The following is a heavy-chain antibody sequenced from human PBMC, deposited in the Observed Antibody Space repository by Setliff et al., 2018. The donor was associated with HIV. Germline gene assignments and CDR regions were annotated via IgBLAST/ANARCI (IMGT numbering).Heavy chain of an antibody. CDR1: GYTFTSYA. CDR3: ARVSGLSGELLYFDY. CDR2: INAGNGHT. D-gene: IGHD1-26*01. J-gene: IGHJ4*02. V-gene: IGHV1-3*01. Sequence: KVSCKASGYTFTSYALHWVRQAPGQRLEWMGWINAGNGHTKYSQKFQGRVSITRDTSASTAYMELSSLRPEDTAVYYCARVSGLSGELLYFDYWGLGTLVTVSS.